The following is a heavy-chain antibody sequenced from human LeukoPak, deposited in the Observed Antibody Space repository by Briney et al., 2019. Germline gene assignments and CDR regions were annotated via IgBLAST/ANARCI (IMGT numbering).Heavy chain of an antibody. V-gene: IGHV1-2*02. CDR3: AREDGGSGSPGGAFDI. J-gene: IGHJ3*02. CDR2: INPNSGGT. Sequence: GASVKVSCKASGYTFTSYYIHWVRQAPGQGLEWMGWINPNSGGTNYAQKFQGRVTMTRDTSISTAYMELSRLRSDDTAVYYCAREDGGSGSPGGAFDIWGQGTMVTVSS. CDR1: GYTFTSYY. D-gene: IGHD3-10*01.